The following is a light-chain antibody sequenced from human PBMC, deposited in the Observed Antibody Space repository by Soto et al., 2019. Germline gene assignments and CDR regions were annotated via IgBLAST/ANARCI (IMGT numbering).Light chain of an antibody. Sequence: ELVMTQSPATLSLSPGDGPTLSARPSQSVTRKLAWYQQTPGQAPRLLIYGASIRATGIPARFSGSGSGTEFTLTISSLQSEDFAVYYCQQYNDWPSITFGQGTRLEIK. J-gene: IGKJ5*01. CDR1: QSVTRK. V-gene: IGKV3-15*01. CDR3: QQYNDWPSIT. CDR2: GAS.